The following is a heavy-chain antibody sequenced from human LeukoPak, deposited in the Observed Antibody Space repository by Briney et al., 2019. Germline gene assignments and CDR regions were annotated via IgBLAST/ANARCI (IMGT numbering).Heavy chain of an antibody. V-gene: IGHV3-7*01. CDR3: ARRRYSGSSQHFDY. J-gene: IGHJ4*02. CDR1: GFTFSSYW. CDR2: IKQDGTEN. D-gene: IGHD1-26*01. Sequence: GGSLRLSCAASGFTFSSYWMSWVRQAPGKGLEWVANIKQDGTENYYVGSVKGRFTISRDHAKTSLYLKMNSLRAEDTAVYYCARRRYSGSSQHFDYWGQGTLVTVSS.